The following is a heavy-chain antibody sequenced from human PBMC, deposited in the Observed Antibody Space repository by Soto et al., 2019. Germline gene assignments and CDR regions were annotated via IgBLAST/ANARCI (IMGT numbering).Heavy chain of an antibody. J-gene: IGHJ4*02. CDR3: ARDRDVRDGYSFGIFDL. D-gene: IGHD5-18*01. CDR2: IIPMFGTP. CDR1: GGTFSSHA. Sequence: QVQLVQSGAEVKKPGSSVRVSCKASGGTFSSHAFTWVRQAPGQGLEWMGGIIPMFGTPNYAQKFQGRLTITAKSGTSYMELRSLRAEDTAVFFCARDRDVRDGYSFGIFDLWGQGTLVTVSS. V-gene: IGHV1-69*06.